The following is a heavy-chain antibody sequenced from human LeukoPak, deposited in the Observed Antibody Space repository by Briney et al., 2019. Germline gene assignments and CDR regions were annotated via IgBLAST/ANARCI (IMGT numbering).Heavy chain of an antibody. D-gene: IGHD3-22*01. CDR1: GGSFSGYC. J-gene: IGHJ4*02. V-gene: IGHV4-34*01. CDR2: INHSGST. CDR3: ARRYYYDSSGYYHPYYFDY. Sequence: SETLSLTRAVYGGSFSGYCWSWIRQPPGKGLEWIGEINHSGSTNYNPSLKSRVTISVDTSKNQFSLKLSSVTAADTAVYYCARRYYYDSSGYYHPYYFDYWGQRTLVTVSS.